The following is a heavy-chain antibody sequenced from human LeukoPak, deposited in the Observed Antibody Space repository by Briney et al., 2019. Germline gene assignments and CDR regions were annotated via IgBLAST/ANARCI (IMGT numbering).Heavy chain of an antibody. CDR1: GFPFSSYS. J-gene: IGHJ4*02. V-gene: IGHV3-7*01. Sequence: PGGSLRLSCAASGFPFSSYSMTWVRQAPGKGLEWVANIKPDGTTKFYVDSVKGRFTISRDNAKNSLYLQMNSLRAEDTAVYYCARGGGSYYYWGQGTLVTVSS. CDR2: IKPDGTTK. CDR3: ARGGGSYYY. D-gene: IGHD1-26*01.